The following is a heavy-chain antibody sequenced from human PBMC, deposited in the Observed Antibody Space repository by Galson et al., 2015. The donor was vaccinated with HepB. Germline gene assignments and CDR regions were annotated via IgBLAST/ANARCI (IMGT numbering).Heavy chain of an antibody. CDR2: INAGNGNT. D-gene: IGHD6-19*01. V-gene: IGHV1-3*01. CDR1: GYTFTSYA. Sequence: SVKVSCKASGYTFTSYAMHWVRQAPGQRLEWMGWINAGNGNTKYSQKFQGRVTITRDTSASTAYMELSSLRSEDTAVYYCARHIRSGWYTGGWFDPWGQGTLVTVSS. CDR3: ARHIRSGWYTGGWFDP. J-gene: IGHJ5*02.